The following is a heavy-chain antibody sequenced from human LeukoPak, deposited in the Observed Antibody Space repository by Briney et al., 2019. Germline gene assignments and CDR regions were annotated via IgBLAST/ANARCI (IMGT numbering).Heavy chain of an antibody. J-gene: IGHJ4*02. D-gene: IGHD5-24*01. CDR3: AGLLQTSYDY. Sequence: SETLSLTCTVSGGSISSYYWSWIRQPPGKGLEWIGYIYTSGSTNYNPSLKSRVTISVDTSKNQFSLKLSSVTAADTAVYYCAGLLQTSYDYWGQGTLATVSS. V-gene: IGHV4-4*09. CDR2: IYTSGST. CDR1: GGSISSYY.